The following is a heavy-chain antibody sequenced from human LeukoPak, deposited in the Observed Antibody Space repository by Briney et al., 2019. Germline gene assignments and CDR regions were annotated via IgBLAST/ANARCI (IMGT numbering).Heavy chain of an antibody. J-gene: IGHJ3*02. Sequence: PSETLSLTCAVYGGSFSGYYWSWIRQPPGKGLEWIGEINHSGSTNYNPSLKSRVTISVDTSKNQFSLKLSSVTAADTAVYYCASRRYITIFGVVIIYAFDIWGQGTMVTVSS. D-gene: IGHD3-3*01. CDR3: ASRRYITIFGVVIIYAFDI. V-gene: IGHV4-34*01. CDR1: GGSFSGYY. CDR2: INHSGST.